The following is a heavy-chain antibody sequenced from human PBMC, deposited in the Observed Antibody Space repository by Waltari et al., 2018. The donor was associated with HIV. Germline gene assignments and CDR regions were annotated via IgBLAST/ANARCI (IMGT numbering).Heavy chain of an antibody. J-gene: IGHJ4*02. CDR1: GYPFTRHY. CDR2: INPNSGGT. CDR3: ARHSDGRVFDY. Sequence: QVQLVQSGAERTKPGASVKVSCEPTGYPFTRHYMHWVRQAPGQGLAWMGWINPNSGGTNYAQKFQGRVTMTRDTSISTVYMQLRRLRSDDTAVYYCARHSDGRVFDYWGQGTLVTVSS. V-gene: IGHV1-2*02. D-gene: IGHD2-15*01.